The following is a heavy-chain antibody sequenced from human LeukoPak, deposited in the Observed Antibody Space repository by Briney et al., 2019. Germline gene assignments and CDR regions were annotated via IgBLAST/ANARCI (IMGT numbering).Heavy chain of an antibody. CDR3: ARDRGSNYPDY. J-gene: IGHJ4*02. CDR2: IKQDGSEK. V-gene: IGHV3-7*01. D-gene: IGHD3-16*01. CDR1: GVTFSSYW. Sequence: GGSLRLSCAASGVTFSSYWMSWVRQAPGKGLEWVANIKQDGSEKYYVDSVKGRFIISRDNAKNSLYLQMNSLRVEHTAVYYCARDRGSNYPDYWGQGNLVTVSS.